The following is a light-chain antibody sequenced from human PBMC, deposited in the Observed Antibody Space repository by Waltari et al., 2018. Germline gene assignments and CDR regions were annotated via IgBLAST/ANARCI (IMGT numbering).Light chain of an antibody. CDR1: QSVSSSY. V-gene: IGKV3-20*01. Sequence: EIVLTQSPGTLSLSPGERATLSCRASQSVSSSYLAWYQQKPGQAPRLLIYGASSRATGIPDRFSGSGSGTDFTLTISRLEPEDFAVYYCQQYNNWPPVFGGGTKVEIK. CDR2: GAS. CDR3: QQYNNWPPV. J-gene: IGKJ4*01.